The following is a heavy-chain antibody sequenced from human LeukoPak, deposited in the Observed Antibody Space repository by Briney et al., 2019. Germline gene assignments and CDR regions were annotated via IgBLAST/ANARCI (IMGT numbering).Heavy chain of an antibody. D-gene: IGHD2-21*02. V-gene: IGHV4-38-2*02. CDR2: IYHSGTA. J-gene: IGHJ5*02. Sequence: PSETLSLTCAVSGYSIGSGYYWAWIRQPPGKGLEWIASIYHSGTAYSNPSLQSRVTLSVGTSKNQFSLKVSSVTAADTAVYYCARDPAMTFNWFDPWGQGTLVTVSS. CDR3: ARDPAMTFNWFDP. CDR1: GYSIGSGYY.